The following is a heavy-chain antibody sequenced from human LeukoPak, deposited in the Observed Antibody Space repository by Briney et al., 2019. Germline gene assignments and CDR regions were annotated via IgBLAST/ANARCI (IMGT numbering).Heavy chain of an antibody. CDR1: RGTFSSYA. CDR3: ARLQLPGSAFDI. Sequence: GASVKVSCKASRGTFSSYAISWVRQAPGQGLEWMGGIIPIFGTANYAQKFQGRVTITADESTSTAYMELSSLRSEDTAVYYCARLQLPGSAFDIWGQGTMVTVSS. J-gene: IGHJ3*02. V-gene: IGHV1-69*13. CDR2: IIPIFGTA. D-gene: IGHD6-6*01.